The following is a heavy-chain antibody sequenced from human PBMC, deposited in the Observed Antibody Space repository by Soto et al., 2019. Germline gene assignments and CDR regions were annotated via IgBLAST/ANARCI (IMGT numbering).Heavy chain of an antibody. Sequence: QVQLQESGPGLVEPSQTLSLTCTVSGGSISGEGYYWSWIRQYSGRGLEWIGYNHYSGSTYYNPSLKSRVIISVDTSKTQFFLNLSSVTAADTAMYYCARAWTATAGWANWFDRWGQGTLVTVSS. CDR2: NHYSGST. V-gene: IGHV4-31*03. D-gene: IGHD6-13*01. CDR1: GGSISGEGYY. J-gene: IGHJ5*02. CDR3: ARAWTATAGWANWFDR.